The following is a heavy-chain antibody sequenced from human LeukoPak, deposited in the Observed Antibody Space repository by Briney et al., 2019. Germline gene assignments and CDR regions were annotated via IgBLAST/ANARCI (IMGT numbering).Heavy chain of an antibody. CDR3: ARVKVPAAILGRESTIRGGYYFDY. Sequence: PSETLSLTCTLSGGSISTYYWSWIRQPPGKGLEWIGYIYHSGSTNYNPSLKSRVTISVDTSKNQFSLKLSSVTAADTAVYYCARVKVPAAILGRESTIRGGYYFDYWGQGTLVTVSS. J-gene: IGHJ4*02. CDR2: IYHSGST. V-gene: IGHV4-59*12. D-gene: IGHD2-2*02. CDR1: GGSISTYY.